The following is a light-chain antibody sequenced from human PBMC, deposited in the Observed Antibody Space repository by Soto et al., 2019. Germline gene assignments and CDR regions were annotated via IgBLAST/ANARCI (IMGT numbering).Light chain of an antibody. CDR3: SSSAGIYHYLV. CDR1: SSDIGGYNS. CDR2: EVN. V-gene: IGLV2-8*01. J-gene: IGLJ3*02. Sequence: QSVLTQPPSASGSPGPSVTISCTGTSSDIGGYNSVSWYQQHPGKAPRLMIYEVNKRPSGVPDRFSGSKSGYTASLTVSGLQTEDEAFYYCSSSAGIYHYLVFGGGTKLTVL.